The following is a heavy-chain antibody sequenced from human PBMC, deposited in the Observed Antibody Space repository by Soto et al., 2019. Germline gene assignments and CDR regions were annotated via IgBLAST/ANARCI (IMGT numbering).Heavy chain of an antibody. J-gene: IGHJ4*02. Sequence: SETLSLTCTVSGGSISNYYWSWIRQPPGKGLEWIGFIYYTGSTNYIPSLKSRLTMSLHTSRNQFSLKLSSVTAADTAVYYCARSRGGYFDYWGQGTPVTVSS. CDR3: ARSRGGYFDY. CDR1: GGSISNYY. D-gene: IGHD3-16*01. CDR2: IYYTGST. V-gene: IGHV4-59*01.